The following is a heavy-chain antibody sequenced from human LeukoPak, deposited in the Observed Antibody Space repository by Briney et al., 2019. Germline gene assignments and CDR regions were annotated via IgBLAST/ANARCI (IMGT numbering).Heavy chain of an antibody. CDR2: ISYSGST. J-gene: IGHJ4*02. V-gene: IGHV4-59*01. CDR1: GGSISSYY. CDR3: ARGGYYDPPRDY. D-gene: IGHD3-16*01. Sequence: ASETLSLTCTVSGGSISSYYWSWIRQPPGKGLEWIGYISYSGSTNSHPSLKSRVTISVDTSKNQFSLRLSSVTAADTAVYYCARGGYYDPPRDYWGQGTLVTVSS.